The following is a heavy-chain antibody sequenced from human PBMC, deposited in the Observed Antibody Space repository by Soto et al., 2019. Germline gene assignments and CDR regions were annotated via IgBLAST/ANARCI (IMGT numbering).Heavy chain of an antibody. CDR1: GFTFSIYA. CDR2: ISGSGGNT. V-gene: IGHV3-23*01. J-gene: IGHJ4*02. CDR3: AKGLRYCDWRPDAVSGY. Sequence: VQLLESGGGLVQPGGSLRLSCAASGFTFSIYAMTWVRQAPGKGLEWVSAISGSGGNTYYADSVKGRFTISRDNSKNTLYLQMNSLRAEDTAVYYCAKGLRYCDWRPDAVSGYWGQGTLVTVSS. D-gene: IGHD3-9*01.